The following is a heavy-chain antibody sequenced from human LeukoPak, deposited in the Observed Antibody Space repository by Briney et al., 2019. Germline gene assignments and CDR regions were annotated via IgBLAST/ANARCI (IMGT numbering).Heavy chain of an antibody. J-gene: IGHJ6*04. D-gene: IGHD2-2*01. CDR1: GFTFSSYG. CDR3: ARERVVVVVPAAMEYYYYGMDV. CDR2: IWYDGSNK. Sequence: PGGSLGLSCAASGFTFSSYGMHWVRQAPGKGLEWVAVIWYDGSNKYYADSVKGRFTISRDNSKNTLYLQMNSLRAEDTAVYYCARERVVVVVPAAMEYYYYGMDVWGKGTTVTVSS. V-gene: IGHV3-33*01.